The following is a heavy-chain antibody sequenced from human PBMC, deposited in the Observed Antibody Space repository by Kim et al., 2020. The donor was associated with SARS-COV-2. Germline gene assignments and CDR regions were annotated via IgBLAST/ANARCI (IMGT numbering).Heavy chain of an antibody. CDR3: ARAWSYGPFDI. CDR1: GFTFSSYD. J-gene: IGHJ3*02. D-gene: IGHD1-26*01. V-gene: IGHV3-13*01. Sequence: GGSLRLSCAASGFTFSSYDMHWVRQATGKGLEWVSAIGTAGDTYYPGSVKGRFTISRENAKNSLYLQMNSLRTGDTAVYYCARAWSYGPFDIWGQGTMVTVSS. CDR2: IGTAGDT.